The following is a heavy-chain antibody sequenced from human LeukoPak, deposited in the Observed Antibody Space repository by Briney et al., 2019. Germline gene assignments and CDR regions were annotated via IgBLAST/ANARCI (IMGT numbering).Heavy chain of an antibody. CDR2: ITGSGAST. V-gene: IGHV3-23*01. J-gene: IGHJ3*02. CDR3: AKDRSSGWHFAFDI. Sequence: GGSLRLSCAASGFTFSSYAMSWVRQAPGKGLEWVLSITGSGASTYYEDSVKGRFTIARDNSKNTLYLQMNSLRAEDTAVYYCAKDRSSGWHFAFDIWGRGTMVTVSS. D-gene: IGHD6-19*01. CDR1: GFTFSSYA.